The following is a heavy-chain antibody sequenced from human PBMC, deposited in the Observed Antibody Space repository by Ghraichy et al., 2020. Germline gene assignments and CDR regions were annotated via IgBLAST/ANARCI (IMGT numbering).Heavy chain of an antibody. V-gene: IGHV4-39*02. Sequence: SETLSLTCTVSGGSISSSSYYWGWIRQPPGKGLEWIGSISYSGSTYYNPSLKGRVTMSIDTSENHFSLKLSSVTAADTAVYYCARLGYYDSSNYFDYWGQGTLVTVSS. J-gene: IGHJ4*02. D-gene: IGHD3-22*01. CDR1: GGSISSSSYY. CDR2: ISYSGST. CDR3: ARLGYYDSSNYFDY.